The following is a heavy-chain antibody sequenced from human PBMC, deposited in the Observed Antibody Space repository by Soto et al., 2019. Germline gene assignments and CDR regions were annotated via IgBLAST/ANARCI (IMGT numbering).Heavy chain of an antibody. CDR1: GGTFSSYA. CDR3: ARRIAAVHRHNWLDP. V-gene: IGHV1-69*13. Sequence: GASVKVSCKASGGTFSSYAISWVRQAPGQGLEWLGGILPIFGTANYAQKFQGRVTITADESTSTAYMELSSLRSEDTAVYYCARRIAAVHRHNWLDPWGQGTLVTVSS. D-gene: IGHD6-6*01. J-gene: IGHJ5*02. CDR2: ILPIFGTA.